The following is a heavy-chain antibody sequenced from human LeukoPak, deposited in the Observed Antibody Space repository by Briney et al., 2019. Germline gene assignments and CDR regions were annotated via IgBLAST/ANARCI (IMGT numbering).Heavy chain of an antibody. CDR2: ISYDGSNK. J-gene: IGHJ4*02. CDR1: GFTFSSYG. CDR3: AKVRVGYYYDSSPDY. D-gene: IGHD3-22*01. V-gene: IGHV3-30*18. Sequence: PGGSLRLSCAASGFTFSSYGMHWVRQAPGKGLEWVAVISYDGSNKYYADSVKGRFTISRDNSKNTLYLQMNSLRAEDTAVYYCAKVRVGYYYDSSPDYWGQGTLVTVSS.